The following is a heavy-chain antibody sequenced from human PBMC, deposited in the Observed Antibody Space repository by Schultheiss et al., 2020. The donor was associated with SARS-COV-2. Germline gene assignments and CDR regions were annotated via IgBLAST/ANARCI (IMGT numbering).Heavy chain of an antibody. CDR3: AKLWFGELGGIDY. CDR2: IYPAESRT. V-gene: IGHV5-51*01. D-gene: IGHD3-10*01. CDR1: GYSFTSYW. Sequence: GESLKISCKASGYSFTSYWIGWVRQMPGKGLEWMGIIYPAESRTRYSPSFQGQVTISVDKSISTAYLQWNSLKASDTAIYYCAKLWFGELGGIDYWGQGTLVTVSS. J-gene: IGHJ4*02.